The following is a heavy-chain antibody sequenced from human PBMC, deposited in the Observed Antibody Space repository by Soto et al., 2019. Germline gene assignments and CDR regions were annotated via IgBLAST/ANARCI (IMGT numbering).Heavy chain of an antibody. D-gene: IGHD3-16*01. Sequence: QAHLEQSGAEVKRPGASVKVSCKASGYTFSDFDINWLRQASGQGPEWMGWMNAKSGDTFFAQRFQGKINMTWDTSRSTAYMAVGSLTSDDTAMYYCARGNPFNYAGFDVWGQGTTVAVSS. CDR3: ARGNPFNYAGFDV. CDR2: MNAKSGDT. CDR1: GYTFSDFD. J-gene: IGHJ6*02. V-gene: IGHV1-8*01.